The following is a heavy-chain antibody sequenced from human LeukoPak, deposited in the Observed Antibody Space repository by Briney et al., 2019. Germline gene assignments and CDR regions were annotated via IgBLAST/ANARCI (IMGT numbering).Heavy chain of an antibody. V-gene: IGHV1-46*01. D-gene: IGHD2-8*02. CDR2: IDPSAGST. CDR3: AKPLVGSSPGGYYYYMDV. CDR1: GYTFTNYY. Sequence: ASVKVSCKASGYTFTNYYMHWVRQAPGQGLEWMGVIDPSAGSTTYAQKFQGRVTMTRDTATSTVYMELSSLRAEDTAVYYCAKPLVGSSPGGYYYYMDVWGKGTTVTVSS. J-gene: IGHJ6*03.